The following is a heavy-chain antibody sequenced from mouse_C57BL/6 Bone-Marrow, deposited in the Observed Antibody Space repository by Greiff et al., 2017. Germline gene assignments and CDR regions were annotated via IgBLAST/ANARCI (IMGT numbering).Heavy chain of an antibody. Sequence: EVQLQQSGAELVRPGASVKLSCTASGFNIKDDYMHWVKQRPEQGLEWIGWIDPENGDTEYASKFQGKATITADTSSNTAYLQLSSLTSEDTAVYYWTTGKNYFDYWGQGTTLTVSS. J-gene: IGHJ2*01. CDR3: TTGKNYFDY. D-gene: IGHD2-1*01. CDR2: IDPENGDT. V-gene: IGHV14-4*01. CDR1: GFNIKDDY.